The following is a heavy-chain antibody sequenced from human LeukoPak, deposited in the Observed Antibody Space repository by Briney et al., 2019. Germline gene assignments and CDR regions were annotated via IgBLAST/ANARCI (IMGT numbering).Heavy chain of an antibody. Sequence: GASVKVSCKASGGSFSSYAISWVRQAPGQGLEWMGGIIPIFGTANYAQKFQGRVTITADKSTSTAYMELSSLRSEDTAVYYCARARIAAAGSIDYWGQGTLVTVSS. CDR1: GGSFSSYA. J-gene: IGHJ4*02. V-gene: IGHV1-69*06. CDR3: ARARIAAAGSIDY. D-gene: IGHD6-13*01. CDR2: IIPIFGTA.